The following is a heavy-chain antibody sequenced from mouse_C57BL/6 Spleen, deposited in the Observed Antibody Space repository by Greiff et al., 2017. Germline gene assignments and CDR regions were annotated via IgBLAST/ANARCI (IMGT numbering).Heavy chain of an antibody. CDR1: GYAFSSYW. CDR3: ARKHDGYFPFDY. Sequence: VQGVESGAELVKPGASVKISCKASGYAFSSYWMNWVKQRPGKGLEWIGQIYPGDGDTNYNGKFKGKATLTADKSSSTAYMQLSSLTSEDSAVYFCARKHDGYFPFDYWGQGTTLTVSS. V-gene: IGHV1-80*01. CDR2: IYPGDGDT. D-gene: IGHD2-3*01. J-gene: IGHJ2*01.